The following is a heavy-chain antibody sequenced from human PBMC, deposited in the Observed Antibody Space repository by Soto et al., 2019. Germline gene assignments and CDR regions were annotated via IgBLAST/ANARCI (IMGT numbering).Heavy chain of an antibody. CDR3: ARRRVFYYYYMDV. Sequence: SXTLSLTCAVYGGSFSGYYWSWIGQPPGKGLEWIGEINHSGSTNYNPSLKSRVTISVDTSKNQFSLKLSSVTAADTAVYYCARRRVFYYYYMDVWGKGTTVTVSS. CDR2: INHSGST. J-gene: IGHJ6*03. CDR1: GGSFSGYY. V-gene: IGHV4-34*01.